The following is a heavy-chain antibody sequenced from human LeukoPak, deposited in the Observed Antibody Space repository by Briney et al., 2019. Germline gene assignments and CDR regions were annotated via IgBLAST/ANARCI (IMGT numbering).Heavy chain of an antibody. D-gene: IGHD2-8*02. J-gene: IGHJ4*02. V-gene: IGHV1-2*02. Sequence: GASVKVSCKAFGYSFNAYYMHWVRQAHGQGPEWMGWINPSSGGTNYAQKFQGRVTLTRDTSITTSYMELSRLTSDDTAMYYRARALVPDSWGQGTLVTVSS. CDR1: GYSFNAYY. CDR3: ARALVPDS. CDR2: INPSSGGT.